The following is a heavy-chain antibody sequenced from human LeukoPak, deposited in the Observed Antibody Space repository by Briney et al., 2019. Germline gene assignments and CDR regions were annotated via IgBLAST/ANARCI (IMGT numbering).Heavy chain of an antibody. V-gene: IGHV6-1*01. Sequence: SQTLSLTCAISGDRVSSNIATWNWIRQSPSRGLEWLGRTYYRSKWNDDYALSVKSRITINPDTSKNQFSLQLNSVTPEDTAVYYCASGSAYYPPHAFDIWGQGTMVTVSS. J-gene: IGHJ3*02. CDR2: TYYRSKWND. CDR3: ASGSAYYPPHAFDI. D-gene: IGHD3-22*01. CDR1: GDRVSSNIAT.